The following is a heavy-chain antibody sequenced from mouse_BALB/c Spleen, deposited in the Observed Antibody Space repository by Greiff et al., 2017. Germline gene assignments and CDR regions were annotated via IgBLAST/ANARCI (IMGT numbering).Heavy chain of an antibody. CDR3: ARMGFYGSSYYFDY. CDR1: GFSLTSYG. CDR2: IWSGGST. J-gene: IGHJ2*01. D-gene: IGHD1-1*01. V-gene: IGHV2-4-1*01. Sequence: QVHVKQSGPGLVQPSQSLSITCTVSGFSLTSYGVHWVRQSPGKGLEWLGVIWSGGSTDYNAAFISRLSISKDNSKSQVFFKMNSLQADDTAIYYCARMGFYGSSYYFDYWGQGTTLTVAS.